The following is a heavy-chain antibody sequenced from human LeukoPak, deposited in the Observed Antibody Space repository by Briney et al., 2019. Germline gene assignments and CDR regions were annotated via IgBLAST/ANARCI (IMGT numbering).Heavy chain of an antibody. CDR1: GFTFSSYS. CDR3: AKDLRQWLVYYYMDV. CDR2: ITSSSTYI. D-gene: IGHD6-19*01. Sequence: GGSLRLSCAASGFTFSSYSMNWVRQAPGKGLEWVSSITSSSTYIYYADSVKGRFTISRDNAKNSLYLQMNSLRAEDTAVYYCAKDLRQWLVYYYMDVWGKGTTVTVSS. V-gene: IGHV3-21*01. J-gene: IGHJ6*03.